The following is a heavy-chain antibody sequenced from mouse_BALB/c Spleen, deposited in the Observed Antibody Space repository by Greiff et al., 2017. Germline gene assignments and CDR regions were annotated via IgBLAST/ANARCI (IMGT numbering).Heavy chain of an antibody. V-gene: IGHV1-67*01. CDR2: ISTYYGNT. J-gene: IGHJ2*01. CDR1: GYTFTDYA. Sequence: QVQLQQSGPELVRPGVSVKISCKGSGYTFTDYAMHWVKQSHAKSLEWIGVISTYYGNTNYNQKFKGKATMTVDKSSSTAYMQLSSLTSEDSAVYYCARRSAGRDYWGQGTTLTVSS. D-gene: IGHD4-1*01. CDR3: ARRSAGRDY.